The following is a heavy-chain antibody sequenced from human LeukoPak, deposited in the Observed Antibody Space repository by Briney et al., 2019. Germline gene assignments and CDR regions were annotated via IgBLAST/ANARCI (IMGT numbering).Heavy chain of an antibody. CDR3: ARARNFVVVVAATLLRANCFDP. J-gene: IGHJ5*02. CDR2: INHSGST. CDR1: GGSFSGYY. V-gene: IGHV4-34*01. Sequence: SETLSLTCAVYGGSFSGYYWSWIRQPPGKGLEWIGEINHSGSTNYNPSLKSRVTISVDTSKNQFTLKLSSVTAADTAVYYCARARNFVVVVAATLLRANCFDPWGQGTLVTVSS. D-gene: IGHD2-15*01.